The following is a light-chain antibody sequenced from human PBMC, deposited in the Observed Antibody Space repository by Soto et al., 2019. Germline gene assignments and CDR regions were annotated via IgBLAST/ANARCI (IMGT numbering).Light chain of an antibody. Sequence: DIVMTQSPDSLAVSLGERATINCKSSQSVLYSPNNKNYLTWYQQKPGQPPKLLFYWASTRESGVPDRFSGSGSGADFTLTISSLQPDDFATYYCQHYNSYSEAFGQGTKVELK. J-gene: IGKJ1*01. CDR2: WAS. V-gene: IGKV4-1*01. CDR1: QSVLYSPNNKNY. CDR3: QHYNSYSEA.